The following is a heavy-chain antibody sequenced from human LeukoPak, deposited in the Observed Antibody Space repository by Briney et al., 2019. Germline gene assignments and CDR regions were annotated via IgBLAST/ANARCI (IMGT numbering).Heavy chain of an antibody. CDR1: GFTFSSYA. Sequence: PGGSLRLSSAASGFTFSSYAMHWVRQAPGKGPEYVAAISGNGDKTHYGSSVQGRFTVSRDNSKNTLYLQMGSLRTEDMAVYYCARAPPLERSGWYGEDEFRGQGTLVTVSS. D-gene: IGHD6-19*01. V-gene: IGHV3-64*01. CDR3: ARAPPLERSGWYGEDEF. CDR2: ISGNGDKT. J-gene: IGHJ1*01.